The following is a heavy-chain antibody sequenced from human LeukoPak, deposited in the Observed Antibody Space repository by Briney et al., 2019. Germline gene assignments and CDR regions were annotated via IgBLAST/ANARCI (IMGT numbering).Heavy chain of an antibody. CDR2: CYYSGST. J-gene: IGHJ4*02. Sequence: WVRQAPGKGLEWIGSCYYSGSTYYNPSLKSRITISVDTSKNQFSLKVFSVTAADTATYYCARLGVPAAIANWGQGTLLTVSS. V-gene: IGHV4-39*01. CDR3: ARLGVPAAIAN. D-gene: IGHD2-2*01.